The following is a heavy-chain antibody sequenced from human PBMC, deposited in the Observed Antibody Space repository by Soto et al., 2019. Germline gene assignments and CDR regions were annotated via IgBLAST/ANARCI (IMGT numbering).Heavy chain of an antibody. D-gene: IGHD6-13*01. J-gene: IGHJ6*02. Sequence: ASVKVSCKASGYTFTSYGISWVRQAPGQGLEWMGWSSAYNGDTNYAQKLQGRVTMTTDTSMSTAYMELRSLRSDDTAVYYCARDRIAAAGIYYYYYGMDAWGQGTTVTVSS. V-gene: IGHV1-18*01. CDR2: SSAYNGDT. CDR1: GYTFTSYG. CDR3: ARDRIAAAGIYYYYYGMDA.